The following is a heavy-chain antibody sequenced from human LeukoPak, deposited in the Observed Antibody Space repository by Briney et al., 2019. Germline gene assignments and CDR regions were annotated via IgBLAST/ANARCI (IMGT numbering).Heavy chain of an antibody. J-gene: IGHJ6*03. Sequence: GGSLRLSCAASGFTFSDYYMSWIRQAPGKGLEWVSYISSSGSTIYYADSVKGRFTISRDSAKNSLYLQMNSLRAEDTAVYYCARDASSSSPYYYYMDVWGKGTTVTVSS. V-gene: IGHV3-11*04. CDR2: ISSSGSTI. CDR1: GFTFSDYY. D-gene: IGHD6-6*01. CDR3: ARDASSSSPYYYYMDV.